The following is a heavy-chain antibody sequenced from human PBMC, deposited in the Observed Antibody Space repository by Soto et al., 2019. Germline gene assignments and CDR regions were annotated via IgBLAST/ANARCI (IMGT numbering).Heavy chain of an antibody. CDR3: AKWDCSGGSCHLAGGGYYYGMDV. CDR2: ISGSGGST. CDR1: GFTFSSYA. V-gene: IGHV3-23*01. Sequence: GGSLRLSCAASGFTFSSYAMSWVRQAPGKGLEWVSAISGSGGSTYYADSVKGRFNISGDNSKNTLYLQMTSLRAADTAAYYCAKWDCSGGSCHLAGGGYYYGMDVWGQGTTVTVSS. D-gene: IGHD2-15*01. J-gene: IGHJ6*02.